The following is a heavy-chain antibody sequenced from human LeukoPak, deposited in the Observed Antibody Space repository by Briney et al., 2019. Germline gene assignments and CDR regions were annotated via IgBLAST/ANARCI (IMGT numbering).Heavy chain of an antibody. CDR1: GGTFSSYA. V-gene: IGHV1-69*13. CDR2: IIPIFGTA. CDR3: ARVVLGRRWLQTSYYYGMDV. Sequence: ASVKVSCKAPGGTFSSYAISWVRQAPGQGLEWMGGIIPIFGTANYAQKFQGRVTITADESTSTAYLELSSLTSEDTAVYYCARVVLGRRWLQTSYYYGMDVWGQGTLVTVSS. D-gene: IGHD5-24*01. J-gene: IGHJ6*02.